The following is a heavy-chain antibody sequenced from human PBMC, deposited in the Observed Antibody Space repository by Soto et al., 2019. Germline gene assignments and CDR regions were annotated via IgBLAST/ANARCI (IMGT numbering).Heavy chain of an antibody. CDR1: GFSFNTYV. Sequence: GGSVRLSCTDSGFSFNTYVMDWVRQAPGKGLEWVARILYDGSKEYYADPVKGRFTISRDNSKNTLYLQMDRLRVEDTAVYFCAKGLALMADHWGQGTPVTV. D-gene: IGHD2-21*01. J-gene: IGHJ4*02. CDR2: ILYDGSKE. CDR3: AKGLALMADH. V-gene: IGHV3-30*18.